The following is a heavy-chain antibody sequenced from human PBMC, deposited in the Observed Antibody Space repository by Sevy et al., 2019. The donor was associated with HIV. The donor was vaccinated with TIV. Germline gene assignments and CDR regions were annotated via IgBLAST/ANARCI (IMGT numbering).Heavy chain of an antibody. D-gene: IGHD3-16*01. CDR2: INQDGSQK. V-gene: IGHV3-7*01. J-gene: IGHJ6*02. CDR1: GFTFSSHW. Sequence: GGSLRLSCAASGFTFSSHWMSWVRQAPGKGLEWVANINQDGSQKYNVDSVRGRFTMSRDKAKKSLSLQMNSRRAEDTAVYYCARDTGGIGLDVWGQGTTVTVSS. CDR3: ARDTGGIGLDV.